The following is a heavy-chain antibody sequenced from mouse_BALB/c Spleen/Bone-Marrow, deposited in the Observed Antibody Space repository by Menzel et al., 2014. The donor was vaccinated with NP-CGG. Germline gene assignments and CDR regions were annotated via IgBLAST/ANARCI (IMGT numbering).Heavy chain of an antibody. J-gene: IGHJ4*01. CDR3: ARSLYDYDAMDY. D-gene: IGHD1-1*01. Sequence: EVMLVESGGGLVKPGASLKLSCAASGFTFSSYAMSWVRQTPEKRLEWVATISSGGSYTYYADSGKGRLTISRDNAKNTLYLQMSSLRSEDTAMYYCARSLYDYDAMDYWGQGTSVTVSS. CDR2: ISSGGSYT. CDR1: GFTFSSYA. V-gene: IGHV5-9-1*01.